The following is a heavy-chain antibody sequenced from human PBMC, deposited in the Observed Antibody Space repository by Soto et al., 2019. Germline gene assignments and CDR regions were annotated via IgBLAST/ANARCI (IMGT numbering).Heavy chain of an antibody. J-gene: IGHJ4*02. CDR1: GVSISSYY. Sequence: PSETLSLTCTVSGVSISSYYWSWIRQPPGKGLEWIGYIYYSGSTLYNPSLKSRVTISVDTSKNQFSLKLSSVTAADTAVYYCAGDIRSGSYRFDYWGQGTLVTAPQ. CDR3: AGDIRSGSYRFDY. CDR2: IYYSGST. D-gene: IGHD1-26*01. V-gene: IGHV4-59*08.